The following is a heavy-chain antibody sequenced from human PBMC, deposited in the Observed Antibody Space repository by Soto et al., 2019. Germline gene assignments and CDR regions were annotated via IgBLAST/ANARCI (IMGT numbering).Heavy chain of an antibody. Sequence: SETLSLSCTVSGGSISSSTYYWGWIRQSPGKGLEWIGSIYYSGSTYYNPSLKSRVTISVDTSKNQFSLKLSSVTAADTAVYYCARFRSLGYNFFDYWGQGTLVTVSS. CDR2: IYYSGST. J-gene: IGHJ4*02. CDR3: ARFRSLGYNFFDY. D-gene: IGHD3-16*02. V-gene: IGHV4-39*01. CDR1: GGSISSSTYY.